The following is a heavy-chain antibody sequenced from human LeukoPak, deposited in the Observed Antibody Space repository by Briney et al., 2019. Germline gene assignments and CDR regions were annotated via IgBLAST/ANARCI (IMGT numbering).Heavy chain of an antibody. D-gene: IGHD3/OR15-3a*01. J-gene: IGHJ6*02. CDR1: GGTFSSYA. CDR2: IIPIFGTA. CDR3: ARGHKLDKYGMDV. Sequence: GASVKVSCKASGGTFSSYAISWVRQAPGQGLEWMGGIIPIFGTANYARKFQGRVTMTRDTSTSTVYMGLSSLRSEDTAVYYCARGHKLDKYGMDVWGQGTTVTVSS. V-gene: IGHV1-69*05.